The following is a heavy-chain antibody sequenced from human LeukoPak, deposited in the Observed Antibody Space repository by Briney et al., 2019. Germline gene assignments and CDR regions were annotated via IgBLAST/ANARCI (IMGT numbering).Heavy chain of an antibody. Sequence: GGSLRLSCAVSGFTFSRYTMHWVRQAPGKGLEWVSAISGSGGSTYYADSVKGRFTISRDNANNTLYLQMNSLRAEDTALYYCVRLTIMGATNYWGQGTLVTVSS. J-gene: IGHJ4*02. CDR3: VRLTIMGATNY. CDR2: ISGSGGST. CDR1: GFTFSRYT. D-gene: IGHD1-26*01. V-gene: IGHV3-23*01.